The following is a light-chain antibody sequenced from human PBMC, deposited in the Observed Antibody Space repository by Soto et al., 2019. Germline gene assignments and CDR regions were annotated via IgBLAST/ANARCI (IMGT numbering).Light chain of an antibody. CDR2: DAS. CDR3: QQRSNWPPT. Sequence: EIVLTQSPTSLSLSPGESATLSCRASQSVSSYLAWYQQKPGQAPRLLIYDASNRATGIRARFSGSGSETDFTLTISSLEPEDFAVYYCQQRSNWPPTFGGGTKVEIK. V-gene: IGKV3-11*01. J-gene: IGKJ4*01. CDR1: QSVSSY.